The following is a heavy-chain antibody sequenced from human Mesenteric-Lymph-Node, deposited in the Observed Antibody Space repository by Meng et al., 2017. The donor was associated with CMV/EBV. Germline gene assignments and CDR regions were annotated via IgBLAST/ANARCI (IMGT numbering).Heavy chain of an antibody. CDR2: IYRDGTT. D-gene: IGHD1-1*01. CDR1: GFTTRINY. Sequence: LSCAASGFTTRINYMSWVRQAPGKGLEWVSVIYRDGTTYYADSVRGRFTISRDNSNNTFYLQMTSLRAGDTAVYYCTTGPKGWNPDFWGQGTLVTVSS. CDR3: TTGPKGWNPDF. V-gene: IGHV3-53*01. J-gene: IGHJ4*02.